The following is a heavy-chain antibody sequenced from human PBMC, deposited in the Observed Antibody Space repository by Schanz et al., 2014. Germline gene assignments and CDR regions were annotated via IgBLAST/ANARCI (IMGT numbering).Heavy chain of an antibody. Sequence: QVQLQQWGAGLLKPSETLSLTCAVYGGSFSGYYWSWIRQPPGKGLEWIAEINHGGSTNYNPSLKSRVTISVDTSKKQFSLNLSSATAADTAVYYCARDRGHGDLPGDIWGQGTMVTVSS. D-gene: IGHD4-17*01. CDR1: GGSFSGYY. CDR3: ARDRGHGDLPGDI. J-gene: IGHJ3*02. CDR2: INHGGST. V-gene: IGHV4-34*01.